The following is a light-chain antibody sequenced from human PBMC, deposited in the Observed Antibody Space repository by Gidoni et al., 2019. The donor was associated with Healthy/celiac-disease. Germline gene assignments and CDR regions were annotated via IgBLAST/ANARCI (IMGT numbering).Light chain of an antibody. CDR1: SSNIGSNY. J-gene: IGLJ2*01. CDR3: AAWDDSLSGVV. CDR2: RNN. Sequence: SVLTPPHSASGTPGPRVTISCSGSSSNIGSNYVYWYQQLPGTAPKLLIYRNNQRPSGVPDRFSGSKSGTSASLAISGLRSEDEADYYCAAWDDSLSGVVFGGGTKLTVL. V-gene: IGLV1-47*01.